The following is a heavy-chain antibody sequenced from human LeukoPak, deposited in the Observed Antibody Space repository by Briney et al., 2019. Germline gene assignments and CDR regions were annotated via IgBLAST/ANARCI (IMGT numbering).Heavy chain of an antibody. J-gene: IGHJ4*02. V-gene: IGHV3-9*03. CDR3: AKGGSGYYAPFDY. D-gene: IGHD3-22*01. CDR2: ISWNSGSI. CDR1: GFTFDDYA. Sequence: GRSLRLSCAASGFTFDDYAMHWVRQAPGKGLEWVSGISWNSGSIGYADYVKGRFTISRDNAKNSLYLQMNSLRAEDMALYYCAKGGSGYYAPFDYWGQGTLVTVSS.